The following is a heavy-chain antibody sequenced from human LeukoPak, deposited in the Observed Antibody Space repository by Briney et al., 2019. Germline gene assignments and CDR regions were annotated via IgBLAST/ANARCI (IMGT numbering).Heavy chain of an antibody. J-gene: IGHJ4*02. V-gene: IGHV1-46*03. D-gene: IGHD3-10*01. CDR3: ARHGSGRYYPAEGRVDY. Sequence: ASVKVSCKAFGYGFTSYYIHWVRQAPGQGLEWMGIINPSVGGTTYARKFQGRVTMTRDTSTSTVYMELNSLRSEDTAVYYCARHGSGRYYPAEGRVDYWGQGTLVTVSS. CDR2: INPSVGGT. CDR1: GYGFTSYY.